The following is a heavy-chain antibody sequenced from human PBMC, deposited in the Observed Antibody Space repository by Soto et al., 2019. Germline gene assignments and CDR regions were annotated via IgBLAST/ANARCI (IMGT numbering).Heavy chain of an antibody. V-gene: IGHV3-23*01. CDR2: ISGSGGST. Sequence: EVQLLESGGGLVQPGGSLRLSCAASGFTFSSYAMSWVRQAPGKGLEWVSAISGSGGSTYYAHSVKGRFTIARDNSKNTLYLQMNSLRDEDTAVYYCAKPGGYGGPSKDYFDYWGQGTLVTVSS. D-gene: IGHD1-26*01. CDR1: GFTFSSYA. CDR3: AKPGGYGGPSKDYFDY. J-gene: IGHJ4*02.